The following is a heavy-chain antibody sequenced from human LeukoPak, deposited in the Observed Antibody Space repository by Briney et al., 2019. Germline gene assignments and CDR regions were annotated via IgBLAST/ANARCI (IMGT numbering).Heavy chain of an antibody. J-gene: IGHJ6*03. Sequence: GGSLRLSCAASGFTFSGYWMHWVRQAPGKGLEWLAYIANDDDTTFYADSVTGRFTLSKDKAKNLVYLQMNSLRDDDTAVYYCAKIKGPSLSTCYMDVWGSGTTVTVSS. D-gene: IGHD2/OR15-2a*01. CDR1: GFTFSGYW. CDR2: IANDDDTT. CDR3: AKIKGPSLSTCYMDV. V-gene: IGHV3-48*02.